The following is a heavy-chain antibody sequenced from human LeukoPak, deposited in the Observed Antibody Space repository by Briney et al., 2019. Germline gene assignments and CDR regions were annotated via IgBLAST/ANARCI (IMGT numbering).Heavy chain of an antibody. Sequence: GGSLRLSCAASGFTFRSYRMRWVRQAPGKGLEGVAHIKQDGSEKYYVDSVKGRFTISRDNAKNSLYLQMNSLRAEDTAVYYCARGGLWFDPWGQGTLVTVSS. J-gene: IGHJ5*02. CDR1: GFTFRSYR. V-gene: IGHV3-7*01. CDR3: ARGGLWFDP. CDR2: IKQDGSEK.